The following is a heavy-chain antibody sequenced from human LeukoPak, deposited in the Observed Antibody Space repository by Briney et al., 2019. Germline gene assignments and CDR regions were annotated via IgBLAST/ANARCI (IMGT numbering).Heavy chain of an antibody. CDR3: ATYRQVLLPFES. CDR1: GFTFSDYY. J-gene: IGHJ4*02. D-gene: IGHD2-8*02. V-gene: IGHV3-11*01. CDR2: IFPSGGEI. Sequence: GGSLRLSCAASGFTFSDYYMSWIRQAPGKGLEWVSSIFPSGGEIHYADSVRGRFTISRDNSKSTLSLQMNSLRAEDTAIYYCATYRQVLLPFESWGQGTLVTVSS.